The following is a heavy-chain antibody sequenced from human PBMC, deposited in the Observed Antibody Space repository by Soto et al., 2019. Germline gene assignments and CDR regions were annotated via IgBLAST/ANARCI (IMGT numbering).Heavy chain of an antibody. CDR1: GYTFTDYY. Sequence: ASVKVSCKASGYTFTDYYIHWVRQAPGQGLEWMGMINPSGGSTDYAQKFRGRVTMTRDTSTGTVYMGLSSLRSEDTAVYYCARPPFPGCINAVCYSFDYWGQGTLVTVSS. J-gene: IGHJ4*02. D-gene: IGHD2-8*01. CDR3: ARPPFPGCINAVCYSFDY. CDR2: INPSGGST. V-gene: IGHV1-46*01.